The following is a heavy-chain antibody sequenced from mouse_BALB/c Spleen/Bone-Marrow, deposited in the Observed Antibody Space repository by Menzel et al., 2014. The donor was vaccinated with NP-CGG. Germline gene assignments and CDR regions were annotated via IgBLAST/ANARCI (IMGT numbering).Heavy chain of an antibody. J-gene: IGHJ4*01. CDR2: LLPRSGDT. CDR1: GYTFSSYW. D-gene: IGHD2-3*01. Sequence: QVQLQQSGAELTKPGASVKISCKATGYTFSSYWIEWVKQRPGHGLEWIGELLPRSGDTNYNETFKDKATFTADTSSNTAYMQFSSLTSEDSAVYYCARNFDGYYYAMDYWGQGTSVTVSS. V-gene: IGHV1-9*01. CDR3: ARNFDGYYYAMDY.